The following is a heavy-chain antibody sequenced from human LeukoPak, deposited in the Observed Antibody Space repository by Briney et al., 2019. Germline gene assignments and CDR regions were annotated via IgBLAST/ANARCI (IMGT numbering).Heavy chain of an antibody. D-gene: IGHD2-2*02. J-gene: IGHJ5*02. CDR2: MNPNSGNT. CDR1: GYTFTNYD. CDR3: ARGRWTGYCTSASCYSGLDP. V-gene: IGHV1-8*02. Sequence: ASVKVSCKASGYTFTNYDINWVRQATGQGLEWMGWMNPNSGNTGYAQKFQDRVTMTRSTSISTAYMELSSLRSEDTAVYYCARGRWTGYCTSASCYSGLDPWGQGTLVTVSS.